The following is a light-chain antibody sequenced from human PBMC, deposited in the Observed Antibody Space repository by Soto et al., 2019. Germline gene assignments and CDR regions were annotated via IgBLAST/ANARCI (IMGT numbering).Light chain of an antibody. CDR2: GNS. Sequence: QSVLTQPPSVSGAPGQRVTISCTGSSSNIGAGYDVHWYQQLPGTAPKLLIYGNSNRPSWVPDRFSGSKSGTSASLAITGFQAEDEAEYYCQSYDSSLNGRVFGTGTKLTV. CDR1: SSNIGAGYD. V-gene: IGLV1-40*01. CDR3: QSYDSSLNGRV. J-gene: IGLJ1*01.